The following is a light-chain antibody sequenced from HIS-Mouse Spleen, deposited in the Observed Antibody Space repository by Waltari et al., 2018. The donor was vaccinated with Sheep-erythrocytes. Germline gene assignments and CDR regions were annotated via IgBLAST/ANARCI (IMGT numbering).Light chain of an antibody. Sequence: QSVLTQPPSVSEAPRQWVTIPCSGSSSNIGNNAVNWYQQLPGKAPKLLIYYDDRLPSGGSDRFSGSKSGTSASLAISGLQSEDEADYYCAAWDDSLNGWVFGGGTKLTVL. CDR2: YDD. J-gene: IGLJ3*02. V-gene: IGLV1-36*01. CDR3: AAWDDSLNGWV. CDR1: SSNIGNNA.